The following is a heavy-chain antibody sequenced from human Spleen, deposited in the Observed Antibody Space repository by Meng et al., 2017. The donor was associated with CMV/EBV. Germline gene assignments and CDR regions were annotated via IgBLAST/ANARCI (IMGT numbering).Heavy chain of an antibody. Sequence: GSLRLSCAVYGGSFSGYYWSWIRQPPGKGLEWIGEINHSGSTNYNPSLKSRVTISVDTSKNQFSLKLSSVTAADTAVYYCARALSYSSSWGYYFDYWGQGTLVTVSS. CDR3: ARALSYSSSWGYYFDY. D-gene: IGHD6-13*01. J-gene: IGHJ4*02. CDR1: GGSFSGYY. CDR2: INHSGST. V-gene: IGHV4-34*01.